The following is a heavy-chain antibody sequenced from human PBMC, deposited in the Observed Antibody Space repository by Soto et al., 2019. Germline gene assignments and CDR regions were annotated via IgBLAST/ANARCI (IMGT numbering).Heavy chain of an antibody. CDR1: GGSISSSSYY. V-gene: IGHV4-39*01. CDR3: ARGVWSGYVYWFDP. D-gene: IGHD3-3*01. J-gene: IGHJ5*02. CDR2: IYYSGST. Sequence: SETLSLTCTVSGGSISSSSYYWGWIRQPPGKGLEWIGSIYYSGSTYYNPSLKSRVTISVDTSKNQFSLKLSSVTAADTAVYYCARGVWSGYVYWFDPWGQGNLVTGSS.